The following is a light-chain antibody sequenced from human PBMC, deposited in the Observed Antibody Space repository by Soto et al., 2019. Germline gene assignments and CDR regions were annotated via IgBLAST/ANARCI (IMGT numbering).Light chain of an antibody. V-gene: IGKV3-20*01. CDR1: QSVNSGN. CDR3: QQYGTSPRT. J-gene: IGKJ1*01. CDR2: GAS. Sequence: IGLPQSPGSLSLSPGERASLSCRASQSVNSGNLAWYQQKPGQSPRLVIYGASSRATGIPDRFSGSGSGTDFILTISRLEPEDFAVYYCQQYGTSPRTFGQGTKVDIK.